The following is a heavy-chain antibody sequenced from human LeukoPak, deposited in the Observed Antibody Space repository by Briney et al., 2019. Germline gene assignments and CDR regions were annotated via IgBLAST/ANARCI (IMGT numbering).Heavy chain of an antibody. CDR1: GGIFRSNA. CDR2: IIAIFGTP. V-gene: IGHV1-69*13. D-gene: IGHD3-10*01. Sequence: GASVKVSCKASGGIFRSNAISWVRQARGQGLEWMGGIIAIFGTPKYAQNFQGRVTITADEFTSTVYMELSSLRSDDTAVYFCATASNYYGSGPFGYWGQGTPVTVSS. CDR3: ATASNYYGSGPFGY. J-gene: IGHJ4*02.